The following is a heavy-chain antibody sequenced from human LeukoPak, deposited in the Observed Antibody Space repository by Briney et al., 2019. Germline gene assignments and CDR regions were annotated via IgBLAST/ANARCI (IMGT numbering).Heavy chain of an antibody. CDR2: ISRSDGST. CDR1: GFTFSSYP. CDR3: ARKGEASSGYLYYFDY. J-gene: IGHJ4*02. V-gene: IGHV3-23*01. D-gene: IGHD3-22*01. Sequence: GGSLRLSCAASGFTFSSYPMSWVRQAPGKGLEWVSGISRSDGSTYYADSVKGRFSISRDNSNNTLYLQMNSLRAEDTAVYSCARKGEASSGYLYYFDYWGQGTRVTVSS.